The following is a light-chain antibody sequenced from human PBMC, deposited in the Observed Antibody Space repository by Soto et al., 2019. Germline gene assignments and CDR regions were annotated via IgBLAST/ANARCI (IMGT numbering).Light chain of an antibody. V-gene: IGLV1-44*01. CDR1: SSNVGGNP. Sequence: SVLTQPPSASWTPGQRVTISCSGSSSNVGGNPVDWYQHVPTTAPKLLIYTNTQRPSGVPDRFSGSKSGTSASLAISGLQSEDEADYYCASWDDSLNGPVFGTGTKVTVL. CDR2: TNT. CDR3: ASWDDSLNGPV. J-gene: IGLJ1*01.